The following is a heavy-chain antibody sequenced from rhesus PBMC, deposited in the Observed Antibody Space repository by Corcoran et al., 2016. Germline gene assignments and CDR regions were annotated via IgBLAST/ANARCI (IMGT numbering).Heavy chain of an antibody. CDR1: GYSISSGYG. J-gene: IGHJ2*01. V-gene: IGHV4-127*01. CDR3: ARARRGSGWYFDL. D-gene: IGHD6-31*01. Sequence: QVQLQESGPGLVKPSETLSLTCAVSGYSISSGYGWSWIRQPPGKGLEWIGYIGGSSGSTNYNPSLKSRGTISKDTSKNQFSLKLSSVTAADTAVYYCARARRGSGWYFDLWGPGTPITISS. CDR2: IGGSSGST.